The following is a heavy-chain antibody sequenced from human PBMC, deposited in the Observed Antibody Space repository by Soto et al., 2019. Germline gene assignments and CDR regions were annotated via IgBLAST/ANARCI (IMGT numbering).Heavy chain of an antibody. D-gene: IGHD3-10*01. CDR3: ARGRGTYRYYYYGMDV. CDR2: IYSGGST. CDR1: GFTVSSNY. V-gene: IGHV3-53*01. Sequence: GGSLRLSCAASGFTVSSNYMSWVRQAPGKGLEWVSVIYSGGSTYYADSVKGRFTISRDNSKNTLYLQMNSLRAEDTAVYYCARGRGTYRYYYYGMDVWGQGTTVTVSS. J-gene: IGHJ6*02.